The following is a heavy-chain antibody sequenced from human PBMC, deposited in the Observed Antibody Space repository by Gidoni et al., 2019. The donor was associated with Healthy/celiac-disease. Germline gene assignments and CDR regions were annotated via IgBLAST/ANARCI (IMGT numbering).Heavy chain of an antibody. D-gene: IGHD4-17*01. CDR2: ISSSSSYI. J-gene: IGHJ4*02. CDR1: GFTFSSYS. V-gene: IGHV3-21*01. CDR3: ARGPYGDYDYFDY. Sequence: EVQLVESGGGLVKPGGSLRLSCAASGFTFSSYSMNWVRQAPGKGLEWVSSISSSSSYIYYADSVKGRFTISRDNAKNSLYLQMNSLRAEDTAVYYCARGPYGDYDYFDYWGQGTLVTVSS.